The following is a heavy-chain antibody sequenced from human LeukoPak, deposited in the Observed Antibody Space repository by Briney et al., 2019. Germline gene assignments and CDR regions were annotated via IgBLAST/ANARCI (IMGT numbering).Heavy chain of an antibody. J-gene: IGHJ4*02. D-gene: IGHD4-17*01. CDR2: IYYSGST. V-gene: IGHV4-39*07. CDR1: GGSISSSSYY. CDR3: ARGDNGDYYFDY. Sequence: SETLSLTCTVSGGSISSSSYYWGWIHQPPGKGLEWIGSIYYSGSTYYNPSLKSRVTISVDTSKNQFSLKLSSVTAADTAVYYCARGDNGDYYFDYWGQGTLVTVSS.